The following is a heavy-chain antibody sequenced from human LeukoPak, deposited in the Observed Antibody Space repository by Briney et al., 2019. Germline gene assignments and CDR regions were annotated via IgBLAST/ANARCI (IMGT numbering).Heavy chain of an antibody. CDR2: IYYSGST. J-gene: IGHJ3*02. Sequence: ASETLSLTCTVSGYSISSGYYWGWIRQPPGKGLEWIGSIYYSGSTYYNPSLKSRVTISVDTSKNQFSLKLSSVTAADTAVYYCARVYANYDFWSGYSPDAFDIWGQGTMVTVSS. V-gene: IGHV4-38-2*02. CDR3: ARVYANYDFWSGYSPDAFDI. CDR1: GYSISSGYY. D-gene: IGHD3-3*01.